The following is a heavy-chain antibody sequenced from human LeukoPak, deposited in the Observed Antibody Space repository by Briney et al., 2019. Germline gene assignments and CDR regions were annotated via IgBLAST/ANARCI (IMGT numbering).Heavy chain of an antibody. CDR3: ARTMVRGVISAYDYGMDV. CDR2: MNPNSGNT. Sequence: ASVKVSCKASGYTFTSYDINWVRQATGQGLEWMGWMNPNSGNTGYAQKFQGRVTMTRSTSISTAYMELSSLRSEDTAVYYCARTMVRGVISAYDYGMDVWGQGTTVTVSS. J-gene: IGHJ6*02. D-gene: IGHD3-10*01. CDR1: GYTFTSYD. V-gene: IGHV1-8*01.